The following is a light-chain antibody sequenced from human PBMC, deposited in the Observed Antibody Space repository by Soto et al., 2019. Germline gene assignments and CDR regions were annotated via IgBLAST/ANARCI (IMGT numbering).Light chain of an antibody. CDR3: QQFGGELT. CDR1: QSVSSN. V-gene: IGKV3-20*01. J-gene: IGKJ3*01. Sequence: EIVMPQSQATLSFPPVERSPLSVRASQSVSSNLAWDQQTPGQTPRLLIYGASSRATGIPDRFSGSGSATDFPLTISRVAPEDSAVYFCQQFGGELTCGPGTKGDLK. CDR2: GAS.